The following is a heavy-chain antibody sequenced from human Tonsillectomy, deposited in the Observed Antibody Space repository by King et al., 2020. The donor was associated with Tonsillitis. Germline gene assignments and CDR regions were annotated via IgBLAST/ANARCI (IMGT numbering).Heavy chain of an antibody. CDR2: IIPIFGTA. V-gene: IGHV1-69*01. CDR3: ARGAEYYYNIYYYYGMDV. D-gene: IGHD3-9*01. J-gene: IGHJ6*02. Sequence: VQLVESGAEVKKPGSSVKVSCKASGGTFSSYAISWVRQAPGQGLEWMGGIIPIFGTANYAQKFQGRVTITADESTSTAYMELSSLRSEDTAVYYCARGAEYYYNIYYYYGMDVWGQGTTVTVSS. CDR1: GGTFSSYA.